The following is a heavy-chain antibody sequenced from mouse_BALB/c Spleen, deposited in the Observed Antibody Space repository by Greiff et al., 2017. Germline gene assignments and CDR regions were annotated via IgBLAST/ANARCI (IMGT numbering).Heavy chain of an antibody. V-gene: IGHV2-6-7*01. J-gene: IGHJ2*01. CDR1: GFSLTGYG. D-gene: IGHD2-1*01. CDR2: IWGDGST. Sequence: VQLVESGPGLVAPSQSLSITCTVSGFSLTGYGVNWVRQPPGKGLEWLGMIWGDGSTDYNSALKSRLSISKDNSKSQVFLKMNSLQTDDTARYYCARALYYGNSHFDYWGQGTTLTVSS. CDR3: ARALYYGNSHFDY.